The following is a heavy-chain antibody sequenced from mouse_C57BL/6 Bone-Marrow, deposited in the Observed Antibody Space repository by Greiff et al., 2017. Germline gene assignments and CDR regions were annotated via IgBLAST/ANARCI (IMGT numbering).Heavy chain of an antibody. J-gene: IGHJ3*01. CDR1: GYTFTSYW. CDR2: IDPSDSYT. CDR3: ARPSPGAY. V-gene: IGHV1-59*01. Sequence: VQLQQPGAELVRPGTSVKLSCKASGYTFTSYWMHWVKQRPGQGLEWTGVIDPSDSYTNYNQKFKGKATLTVDTSSSTAYMQLSSRTSADSAVYYCARPSPGAYWGQGTLVTVSA. D-gene: IGHD6-1*01.